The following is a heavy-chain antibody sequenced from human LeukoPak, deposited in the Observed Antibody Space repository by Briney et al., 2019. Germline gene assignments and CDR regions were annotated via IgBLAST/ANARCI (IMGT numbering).Heavy chain of an antibody. V-gene: IGHV4-34*01. D-gene: IGHD3-3*01. CDR2: INHSGST. CDR3: VSAYDFWSGYRLDY. J-gene: IGHJ4*02. CDR1: GGSFSGYY. Sequence: SETLSLTCAVYGGSFSGYYWSWIRQPPGKGLEWIGEINHSGSTNYNPSLKSRVTISVDTSKNQFSLKLSSVTAADTAVYYCVSAYDFWSGYRLDYWGQGTLVTVSS.